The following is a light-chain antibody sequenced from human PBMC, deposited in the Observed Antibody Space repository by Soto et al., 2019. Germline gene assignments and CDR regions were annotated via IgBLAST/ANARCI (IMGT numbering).Light chain of an antibody. CDR3: TSYVGSANYV. J-gene: IGLJ1*01. V-gene: IGLV2-8*01. CDR2: EVN. CDR1: NSDVGGYNY. Sequence: QSALTQPASVSGSPGQSITISCTGTNSDVGGYNYVSWYQQHPGKAPKLMIYEVNKRPSGVPDRFSGSKSGNTASLTVSGLQAEDEGDYYCTSYVGSANYVFGTGTKVTVL.